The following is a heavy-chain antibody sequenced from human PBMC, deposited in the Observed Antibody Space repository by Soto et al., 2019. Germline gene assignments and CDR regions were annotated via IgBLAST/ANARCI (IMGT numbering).Heavy chain of an antibody. CDR2: IIPIFGTA. D-gene: IGHD6-19*01. Sequence: GASVKVSCKASGGTFSSYAISWVRQAPGQGLEWMGGIIPIFGTANYAQKFQGRVTITADESTSTAYMELSSLRSEDTAVYYCASPSSGWMNKAFDYWGQGTLVTVSS. V-gene: IGHV1-69*13. CDR1: GGTFSSYA. CDR3: ASPSSGWMNKAFDY. J-gene: IGHJ4*02.